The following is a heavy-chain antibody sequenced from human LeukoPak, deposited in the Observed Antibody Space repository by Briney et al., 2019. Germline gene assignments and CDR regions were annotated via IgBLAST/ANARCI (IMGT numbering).Heavy chain of an antibody. CDR3: ARGRQRWLQLGAFDI. D-gene: IGHD5-24*01. CDR1: GASINSYY. CDR2: INHSGST. V-gene: IGHV4-34*01. J-gene: IGHJ3*02. Sequence: SETLSLTCTVSGASINSYYWSWTRQPPGKGLEWIGEINHSGSTNYNPSLKSRVTISVDTSKNQFSLKLSSVTAADTAVYYCARGRQRWLQLGAFDIWGQGTVVTVSS.